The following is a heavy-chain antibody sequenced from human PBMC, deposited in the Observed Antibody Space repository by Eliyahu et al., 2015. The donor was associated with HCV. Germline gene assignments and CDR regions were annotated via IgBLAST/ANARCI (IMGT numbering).Heavy chain of an antibody. Sequence: EVQLVESGGVVVQPGGSLRLSCAASGFTFDDYXMXWVRQAPGKGLEWVSLISWDGGSTYYADSVKGRFTISRDNSKNSLYLQMNSLRTEDTALYYCAKDSGRYCSSTSCYPYYGMDVWGQGTTVTVSS. J-gene: IGHJ6*02. CDR1: GFTFDDYX. V-gene: IGHV3-43*01. CDR3: AKDSGRYCSSTSCYPYYGMDV. D-gene: IGHD2-2*01. CDR2: ISWDGGST.